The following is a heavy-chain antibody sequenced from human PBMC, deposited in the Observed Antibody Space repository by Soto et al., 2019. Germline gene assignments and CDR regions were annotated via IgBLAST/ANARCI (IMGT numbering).Heavy chain of an antibody. J-gene: IGHJ5*02. V-gene: IGHV4-34*01. CDR2: INHGGIT. Sequence: QVQLQQWGAGLLKPSETLSLTCAVYGGSFSGYYWSWIRQPPGQGLEWIGEINHGGITNYNPSLKSRVTISVDTSKNQFSLKLNSVTAADTAVYYSARGLPMIVVVITRGWFDPWGQGTLVTVSS. CDR1: GGSFSGYY. D-gene: IGHD3-22*01. CDR3: ARGLPMIVVVITRGWFDP.